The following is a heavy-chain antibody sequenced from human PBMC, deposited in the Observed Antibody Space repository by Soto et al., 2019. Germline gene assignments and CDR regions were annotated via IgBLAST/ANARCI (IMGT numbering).Heavy chain of an antibody. CDR1: GFTFSSYA. CDR3: AREAPSLFYDILTAPSAFDI. CDR2: ISSNGGST. J-gene: IGHJ3*02. D-gene: IGHD3-9*01. V-gene: IGHV3-64*01. Sequence: EVQLVESGGGLVQPGGSLRLSCAASGFTFSSYAMHWVRQAPGKGLEYVSAISSNGGSTYYANSVKGRFTISRDNSKNTLYLQMGSLRAEDMAVYYCAREAPSLFYDILTAPSAFDIWGQGTMVTVSS.